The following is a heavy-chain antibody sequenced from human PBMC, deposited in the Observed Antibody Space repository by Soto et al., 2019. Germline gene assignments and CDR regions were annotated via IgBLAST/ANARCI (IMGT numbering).Heavy chain of an antibody. Sequence: LKISCKGSGYNFANYWIGWVRQMPGKGLERMGMIFPGDSDTKNSPSLQGQITMSVDKSDSSAYLQWRSLKASDTAMYYCAAGYTTGPDAFDIWGQGTMVTVSS. CDR1: GYNFANYW. V-gene: IGHV5-51*01. CDR2: IFPGDSDT. J-gene: IGHJ3*02. CDR3: AAGYTTGPDAFDI. D-gene: IGHD6-13*01.